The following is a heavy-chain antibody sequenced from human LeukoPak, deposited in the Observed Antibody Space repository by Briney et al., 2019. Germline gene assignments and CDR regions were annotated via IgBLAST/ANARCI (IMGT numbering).Heavy chain of an antibody. Sequence: GGSLRLSCAASGFTFSSYEMNWVRQAPGKGLERVSYISSSGSTIYYADSVKGRFTISRDNAKNSLYLQMNSLRAEDTAVYYCARDLVTQIIDYWGQGTLVTVSS. CDR2: ISSSGSTI. V-gene: IGHV3-48*03. D-gene: IGHD3-9*01. CDR1: GFTFSSYE. CDR3: ARDLVTQIIDY. J-gene: IGHJ4*02.